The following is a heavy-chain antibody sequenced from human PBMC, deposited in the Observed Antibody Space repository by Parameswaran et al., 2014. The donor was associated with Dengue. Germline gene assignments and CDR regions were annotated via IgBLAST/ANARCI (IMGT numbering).Heavy chain of an antibody. Sequence: VRQMPGKGLECMGVIYPADSDARYSPSFKGHVTMSADKSIGTVYLQWSSLKASDSAIYYCAKTSDSGGRGDAFDIWAKDNGH. V-gene: IGHV5-51*01. D-gene: IGHD6-19*01. CDR2: IYPADSDA. J-gene: IGHJ3*02. CDR3: AKTSDSGGRGDAFDI.